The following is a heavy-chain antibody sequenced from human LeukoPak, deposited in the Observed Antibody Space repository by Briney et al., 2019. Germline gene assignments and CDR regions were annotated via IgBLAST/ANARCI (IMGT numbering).Heavy chain of an antibody. J-gene: IGHJ3*02. D-gene: IGHD6-19*01. CDR1: GGSISSYY. Sequence: SETLSLTCTVSGGSISSYYWSWIRQPPGKGLEWIGYIYYSGSTNYNPSLKSRVTISVDTSENQFSLKLSSVTAADTAFYYCARDMWLQAFDIWGQGTMVSVSS. V-gene: IGHV4-59*12. CDR3: ARDMWLQAFDI. CDR2: IYYSGST.